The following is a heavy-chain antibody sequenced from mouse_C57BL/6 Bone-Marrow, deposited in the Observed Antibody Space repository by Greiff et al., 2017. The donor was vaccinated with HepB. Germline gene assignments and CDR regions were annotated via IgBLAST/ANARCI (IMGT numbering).Heavy chain of an antibody. V-gene: IGHV5-4*01. J-gene: IGHJ3*01. CDR1: GFTFSSYA. D-gene: IGHD2-5*01. Sequence: LMESGGGLVKPGGSLKLSCAASGFTFSSYAMSWVRQTPEKRLEWVATISDGGSYTYYPDNVKGRFTISRDTAKNNLYLQMSHLKSEDTAMYYCARDNYSNYFWGQGTLVTVSA. CDR2: ISDGGSYT. CDR3: ARDNYSNYF.